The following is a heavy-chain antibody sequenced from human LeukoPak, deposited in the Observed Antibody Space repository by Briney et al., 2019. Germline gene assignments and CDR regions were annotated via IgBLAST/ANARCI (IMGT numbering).Heavy chain of an antibody. CDR2: ISWNSRTI. V-gene: IGHV3-9*01. CDR1: GFIVDDYA. CDR3: AKDKSSTTKYYGMDV. Sequence: GGSLRLSCAASGFIVDDYAMHWVRQAPGKGLKWVSSISWNSRTIAYADSVKGRLTIARDNGKNSLYLQMNSLRSEDTALYYCAKDKSSTTKYYGMDVWGQGTTVTVSS. D-gene: IGHD2/OR15-2a*01. J-gene: IGHJ6*02.